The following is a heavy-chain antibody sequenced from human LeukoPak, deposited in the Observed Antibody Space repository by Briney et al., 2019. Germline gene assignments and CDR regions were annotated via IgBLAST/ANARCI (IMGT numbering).Heavy chain of an antibody. J-gene: IGHJ4*02. CDR3: AKGYYYDSSGYYFKQITQYYFDY. V-gene: IGHV3-23*01. CDR1: RFTFNNYA. Sequence: PGGSLRLSCAASRFTFNNYAMSWVRQAPGKGLEWVSAISGSGGSTYYADSVKGRFTISRDNSKNTLYLQMNSLRAEDTAVYYCAKGYYYDSSGYYFKQITQYYFDYWGQGTLVTVSS. D-gene: IGHD3-22*01. CDR2: ISGSGGST.